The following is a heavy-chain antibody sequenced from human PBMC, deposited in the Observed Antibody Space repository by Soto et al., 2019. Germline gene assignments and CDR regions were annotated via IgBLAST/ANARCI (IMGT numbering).Heavy chain of an antibody. D-gene: IGHD6-19*01. CDR3: AKVGSSGPYYYYGMDV. Sequence: PGGSLRLSCAASGFPFSSYAMSWVRQAPGKGLEWVSAISGSGGSTYYADSVKGRFTISRDNSKNTLYLQMNSLRAEDTAVYYCAKVGSSGPYYYYGMDVWGQGTTVTVSS. CDR2: ISGSGGST. V-gene: IGHV3-23*01. J-gene: IGHJ6*02. CDR1: GFPFSSYA.